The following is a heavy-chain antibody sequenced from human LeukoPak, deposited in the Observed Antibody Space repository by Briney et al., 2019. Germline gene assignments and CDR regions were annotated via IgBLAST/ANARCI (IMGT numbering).Heavy chain of an antibody. CDR3: AKDISMVAALPDY. CDR1: GFTFDDYA. J-gene: IGHJ4*02. D-gene: IGHD2-15*01. Sequence: PGRSLRLSCAASGFTFDDYAMHWVRQAPGKGLEWVSGISWNSGSIGYADSVKGRFTISGDNAKNSLYLQMNSLRAEDTALYYCAKDISMVAALPDYWGQGTLVTVSS. V-gene: IGHV3-9*01. CDR2: ISWNSGSI.